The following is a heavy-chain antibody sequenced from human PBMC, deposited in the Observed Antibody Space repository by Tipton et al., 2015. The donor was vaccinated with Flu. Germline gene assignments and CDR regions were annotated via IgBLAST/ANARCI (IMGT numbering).Heavy chain of an antibody. J-gene: IGHJ4*02. V-gene: IGHV3-23*01. CDR2: TSNSGRST. CDR1: GFTFIRYA. D-gene: IGHD5/OR15-5a*01. CDR3: AKVIPEIVSGLDS. Sequence: SLRLSCAASGFTFIRYAMSWVRQAPGKGLEWVSTTSNSGRSTYYADSVKGRFTISRDYSKVYLQMNSLRAEDTAIYYCAKVIPEIVSGLDSWGQGTLVTVSS.